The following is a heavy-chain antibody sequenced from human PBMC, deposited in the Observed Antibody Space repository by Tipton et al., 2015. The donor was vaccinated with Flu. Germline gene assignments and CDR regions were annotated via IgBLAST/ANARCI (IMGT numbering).Heavy chain of an antibody. D-gene: IGHD2-2*01. V-gene: IGHV3-33*06. CDR3: VKMPDFDY. CDR2: IWFDGSYK. J-gene: IGHJ4*02. Sequence: QLVQSGGGVVQPGRSLRLSCTTSGFTFKTYGLHWVRQAPGKGLEWLTSIWFDGSYKYYAASVEGRFTISRDNSKSTLYLQMNSLRAEDTAVYFCVKMPDFDYWGQGTLVTVSS. CDR1: GFTFKTYG.